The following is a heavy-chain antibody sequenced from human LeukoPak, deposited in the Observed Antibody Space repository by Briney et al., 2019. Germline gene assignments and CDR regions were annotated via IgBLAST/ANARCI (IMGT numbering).Heavy chain of an antibody. CDR2: SWDGGSS. CDR1: GFTFDDYA. CDR3: AKDSVAVTGTGNIDY. Sequence: AGGSLRLSCAASGFTFDDYAMHWVRPAPGKGLEWVSLSWDGGSSYYADSVKGRFTISRDNSKNSLYLQMNSLRAEDTALYYCAKDSVAVTGTGNIDYWGQGTLVTVSS. D-gene: IGHD6-19*01. V-gene: IGHV3-43D*03. J-gene: IGHJ4*02.